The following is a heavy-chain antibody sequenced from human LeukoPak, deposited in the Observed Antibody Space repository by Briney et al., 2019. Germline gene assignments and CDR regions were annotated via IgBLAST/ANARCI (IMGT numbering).Heavy chain of an antibody. CDR3: ARPRQGDYYFDY. V-gene: IGHV4-34*01. J-gene: IGHJ4*02. CDR2: INHSGST. Sequence: PSETLSLTCAVYGGSFSGYYWSWIRQPPGKGLEWIGEINHSGSTNYNPSLKSRVTISVDTSKNQFSLKLSSVTAADTAVYYCARPRQGDYYFDYWGQGTLVTVSS. CDR1: GGSFSGYY.